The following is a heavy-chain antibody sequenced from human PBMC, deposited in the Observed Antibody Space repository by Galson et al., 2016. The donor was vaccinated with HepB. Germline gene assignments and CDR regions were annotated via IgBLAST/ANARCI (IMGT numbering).Heavy chain of an antibody. CDR3: VRQDTNYYDVLTGYSTAQGGAFDV. J-gene: IGHJ3*01. D-gene: IGHD3-9*01. CDR1: GYSFSTYW. V-gene: IGHV5-51*01. Sequence: QSGAEVKKPGESLKITCKSSGYSFSTYWIGWVRQMSGKGLEWMGVIYPGDSDTKYSPSFEGQVTISADQSISTAYLQWSSLKASGTAIYYCVRQDTNYYDVLTGYSTAQGGAFDVWGQGTVVSVSS. CDR2: IYPGDSDT.